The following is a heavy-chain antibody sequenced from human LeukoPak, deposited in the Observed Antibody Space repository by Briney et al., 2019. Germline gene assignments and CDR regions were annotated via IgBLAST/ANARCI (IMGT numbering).Heavy chain of an antibody. CDR3: AKGEDCSSTSCYTPDY. CDR2: ISGSGGST. J-gene: IGHJ4*02. Sequence: GGSLRLSCAASGFTFSSYAMSWVRQAPGKGLEWVSAISGSGGSTYYADSVKGRFTISRDNSKNTLYLQMNRLRAEDTAVYYCAKGEDCSSTSCYTPDYWGQGTLVTVSS. D-gene: IGHD2-2*02. CDR1: GFTFSSYA. V-gene: IGHV3-23*01.